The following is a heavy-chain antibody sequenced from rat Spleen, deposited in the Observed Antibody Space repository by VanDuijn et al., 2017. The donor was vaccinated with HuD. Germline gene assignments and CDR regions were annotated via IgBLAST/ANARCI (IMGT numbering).Heavy chain of an antibody. CDR2: ISYDGSAT. Sequence: EVQLVESGGGLVQPGRSLKLSGAASGFTFNNYGMAWVRQAPTKGLEWVASISYDGSATYYRYSVKGRFTISRDNAKSTLYLQMDSLRSEDTASYYCARHHYDGYYHGPVFGVMDAWGQGASVTVSS. J-gene: IGHJ4*01. D-gene: IGHD1-12*03. CDR3: ARHHYDGYYHGPVFGVMDA. CDR1: GFTFNNYG. V-gene: IGHV5-29*01.